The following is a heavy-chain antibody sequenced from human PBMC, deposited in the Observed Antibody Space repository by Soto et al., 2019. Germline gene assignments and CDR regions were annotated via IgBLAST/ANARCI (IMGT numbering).Heavy chain of an antibody. V-gene: IGHV3-30*03. CDR2: ISYDSTKT. D-gene: IGHD1-26*01. J-gene: IGHJ6*02. Sequence: PGGSLRLSCAASGFTFNSYDMHWVRQGPGNGLEWVAFISYDSTKTYYADSVKGRFTISRDNSNSALYVQMNSLTGEDTAVYYCARTRSAWSDFHYYSLDVWGQGTTVTV. CDR3: ARTRSAWSDFHYYSLDV. CDR1: GFTFNSYD.